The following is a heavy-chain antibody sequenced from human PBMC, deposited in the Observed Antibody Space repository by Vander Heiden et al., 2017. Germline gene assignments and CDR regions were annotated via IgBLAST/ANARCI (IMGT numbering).Heavy chain of an antibody. CDR2: IWYDGSNK. J-gene: IGHJ3*02. D-gene: IGHD6-19*01. Sequence: QVQLVESGGGVVQPGRSLSLSCAASGFTSSSYGMHWVRQAQGKGVEWVAVIWYDGSNKYYADSVKGRFTISRDNSKNTLYLQMNSLRAEDTAVYYCARGRSSGWYRDAFDIWGQGTMVTVSS. CDR3: ARGRSSGWYRDAFDI. V-gene: IGHV3-33*01. CDR1: GFTSSSYG.